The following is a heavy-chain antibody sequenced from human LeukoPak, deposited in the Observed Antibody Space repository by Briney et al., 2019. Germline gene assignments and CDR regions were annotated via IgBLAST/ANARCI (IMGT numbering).Heavy chain of an antibody. V-gene: IGHV3-33*06. Sequence: GGSLRLSCAASGFTFSSYGMHWVRQAPGKGLEWVAVIWYDGSNKYYADSVKGRFTISRDNSKNTLYLQMNSLRAEDTAVYYCAKDKVPAAMGYYFDYWGQGTLVTVSS. J-gene: IGHJ4*02. CDR2: IWYDGSNK. CDR3: AKDKVPAAMGYYFDY. CDR1: GFTFSSYG. D-gene: IGHD2-2*01.